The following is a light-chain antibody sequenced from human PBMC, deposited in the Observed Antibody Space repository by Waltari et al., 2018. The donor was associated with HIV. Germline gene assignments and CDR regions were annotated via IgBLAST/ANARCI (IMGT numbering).Light chain of an antibody. CDR1: QTISNN. Sequence: DIHMTQSPSSVSASVGDRFTITCRTSQTISNNLNWYQHEVETAPKLLIYAASRFQSGVPSRFSGSGSGTDFTLTISSLQPEDFTTYFCQHSRAFGQGTRVEIK. J-gene: IGKJ1*01. CDR2: AAS. CDR3: QHSRA. V-gene: IGKV1-39*01.